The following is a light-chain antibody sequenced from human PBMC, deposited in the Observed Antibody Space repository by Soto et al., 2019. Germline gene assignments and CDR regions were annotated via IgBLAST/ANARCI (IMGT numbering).Light chain of an antibody. CDR1: SSDVGSYDL. V-gene: IGLV2-23*02. CDR3: CSYAGSRV. CDR2: EVS. Sequence: QSVLTQPASVSGSLGQSITISCTGTSSDVGSYDLVSWYQQHPGKAPKLMIYEVSKRPSGVSNRFSGSKSGNTASLTISGLQAEDEADYYCCSYAGSRVFGGGTKLTVL. J-gene: IGLJ3*02.